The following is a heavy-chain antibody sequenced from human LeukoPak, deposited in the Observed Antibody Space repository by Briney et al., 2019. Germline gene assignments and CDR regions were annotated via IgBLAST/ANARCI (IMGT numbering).Heavy chain of an antibody. V-gene: IGHV1-2*02. CDR2: INPNSGGT. CDR1: GYTFSGYY. Sequence: GSVKVSCKASGYTFSGYYMHWVRQAPGQGLEWMGWINPNSGGTNYAKKFQGRVTLTRDTSISTAYMELSRLRSDDTAEYYCANLNRDFDYWGQGTLVTVPS. D-gene: IGHD2/OR15-2a*01. CDR3: ANLNRDFDY. J-gene: IGHJ4*02.